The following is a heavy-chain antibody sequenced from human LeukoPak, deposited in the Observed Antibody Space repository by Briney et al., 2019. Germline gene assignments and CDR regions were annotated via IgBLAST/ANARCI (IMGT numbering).Heavy chain of an antibody. CDR1: GGSISSSHW. J-gene: IGHJ4*02. Sequence: SGTLSLTCAVSGGSISSSHWWSWARQPPGKGLEWIGKIYHTGSTNYNPSLKSRVTISVDKSKNQFSLKLSSVTAADTAVYYCARRGYRYAHFDYWGQGTLVTVSS. CDR3: ARRGYRYAHFDY. CDR2: IYHTGST. V-gene: IGHV4-4*02. D-gene: IGHD5-18*01.